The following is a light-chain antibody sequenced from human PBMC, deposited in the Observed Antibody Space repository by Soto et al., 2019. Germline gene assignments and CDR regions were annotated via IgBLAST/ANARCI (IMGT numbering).Light chain of an antibody. CDR1: QSVLYSSNNKNY. Sequence: DIVMTQSPDSLAVSLGERATINCKSSQSVLYSSNNKNYLAWYQQKAGQPPKLLIYWASTRESGVPDRFSDRGSGTDFTLTISSLRAEDVAVYHCQQYYTTPSPSFGGGTKVEIK. J-gene: IGKJ4*01. CDR2: WAS. V-gene: IGKV4-1*01. CDR3: QQYYTTPSPS.